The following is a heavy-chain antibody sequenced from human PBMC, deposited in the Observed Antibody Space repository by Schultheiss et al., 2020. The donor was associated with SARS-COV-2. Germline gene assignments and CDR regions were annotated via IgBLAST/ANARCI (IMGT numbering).Heavy chain of an antibody. Sequence: SETLSLTCAVYGGSFSGYYWSWIRQPPGRGLEWIGSIYHSGNTYYNPSLKSRVTISLDTSKNQFSLKLSSVTAADTAVYYCARVQGLRYFDWFDYWGQGTLVTVSS. CDR3: ARVQGLRYFDWFDY. CDR2: IYHSGNT. CDR1: GGSFSGYY. V-gene: IGHV4-34*01. J-gene: IGHJ4*02. D-gene: IGHD3-9*01.